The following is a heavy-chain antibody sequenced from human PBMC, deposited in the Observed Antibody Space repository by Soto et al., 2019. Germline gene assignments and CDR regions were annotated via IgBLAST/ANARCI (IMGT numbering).Heavy chain of an antibody. V-gene: IGHV1-69*13. J-gene: IGHJ3*02. CDR1: GGTFSSYA. D-gene: IGHD3-3*01. CDR2: IIPIFGTA. CDR3: ARGTVTIFGVVTAHDAFDI. Sequence: SVKVSCKASGGTFSSYAISWVRQAPGQGLEWMGGIIPIFGTANYAQKFQGRVTITADESTSTAYMALSSLRSEDTAVYYCARGTVTIFGVVTAHDAFDIWGQGTMVTVSS.